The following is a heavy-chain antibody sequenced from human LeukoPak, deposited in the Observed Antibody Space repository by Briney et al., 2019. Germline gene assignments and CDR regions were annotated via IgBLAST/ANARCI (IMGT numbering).Heavy chain of an antibody. J-gene: IGHJ4*02. D-gene: IGHD5-12*01. CDR2: INPNSGGT. Sequence: ASVKVSFKASGYTFSYYYMHWVRQAPGQGLEWMGWINPNSGGTNYAQKFQGRVTMTRDTSISTAYMELSGLRSDDTAVYYCARGGGSGYDYDYWGQGTLVTVSS. CDR1: GYTFSYYY. V-gene: IGHV1-2*02. CDR3: ARGGGSGYDYDY.